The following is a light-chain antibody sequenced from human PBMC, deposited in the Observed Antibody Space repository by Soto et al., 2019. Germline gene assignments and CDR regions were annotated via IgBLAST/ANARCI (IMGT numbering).Light chain of an antibody. Sequence: QSALAQPASVSGSPGQSITISCSGTSSDFGAYILVSWYQQHPGRAPKLIIYEVSHRSSGLSYRFSGSKSGNTASLTISGLQAEDEGDYYCSSFAPGRIYVFGSGTKVTVL. CDR2: EVS. CDR3: SSFAPGRIYV. CDR1: SSDFGAYIL. J-gene: IGLJ1*01. V-gene: IGLV2-14*03.